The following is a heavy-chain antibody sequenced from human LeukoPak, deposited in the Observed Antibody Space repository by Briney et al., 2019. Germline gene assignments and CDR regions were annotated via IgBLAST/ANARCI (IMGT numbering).Heavy chain of an antibody. D-gene: IGHD3-16*02. CDR1: GYTFTSYA. V-gene: IGHV1-3*01. J-gene: IGHJ3*02. Sequence: ASVKVSCKASGYTFTSYAMHWVRQAPGQRLEWMGWINAGNGNTKYSQKFQGRVTITRDTSASTAYMELSSLRSEDTAVYYCATSMGVWGSYRPDAFDIWGQGTMVTVSS. CDR2: INAGNGNT. CDR3: ATSMGVWGSYRPDAFDI.